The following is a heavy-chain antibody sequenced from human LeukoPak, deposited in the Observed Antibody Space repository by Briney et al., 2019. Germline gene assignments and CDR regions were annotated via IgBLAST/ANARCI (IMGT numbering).Heavy chain of an antibody. J-gene: IGHJ4*02. Sequence: ASVKVSCKASGYTFTGYYMHWVRQAPGQGREWMGRINPNSGGTNYAQKFQGRVTMTRDTSISTAYMELSRLRSDDTAVYYCARVRVGATAGDCFDYWGQGTLVAVSS. CDR2: INPNSGGT. CDR3: ARVRVGATAGDCFDY. CDR1: GYTFTGYY. V-gene: IGHV1-2*06. D-gene: IGHD1-26*01.